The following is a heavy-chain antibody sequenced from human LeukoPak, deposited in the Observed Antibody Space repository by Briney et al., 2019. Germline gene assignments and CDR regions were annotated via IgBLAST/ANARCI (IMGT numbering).Heavy chain of an antibody. CDR3: AGDSSGYQANFDY. V-gene: IGHV4-61*02. J-gene: IGHJ4*02. Sequence: PSQTLSLTCTVSGGSISSGSYYWSWIRPHAGKGPEWIGRIYTSGSTNYNPSLKSRVTISVDTSKNQFSLKLSSVTAADTAVYYCAGDSSGYQANFDYWGQGTLVTVSS. D-gene: IGHD3-22*01. CDR1: GGSISSGSYY. CDR2: IYTSGST.